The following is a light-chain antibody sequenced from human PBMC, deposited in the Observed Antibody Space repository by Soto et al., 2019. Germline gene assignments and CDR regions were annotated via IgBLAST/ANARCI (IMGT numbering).Light chain of an antibody. Sequence: DIQMTQSPSSLSASVGDRVTITCRASQGISSYLAWYQQKPGKAPKLLIYAASTLQSGVPSRFSGSGSGTEFTLTISCLQPDDVATYHCQQYNSYSQFTFGPGTKVDIK. CDR2: AAS. V-gene: IGKV1-16*01. CDR3: QQYNSYSQFT. J-gene: IGKJ3*01. CDR1: QGISSY.